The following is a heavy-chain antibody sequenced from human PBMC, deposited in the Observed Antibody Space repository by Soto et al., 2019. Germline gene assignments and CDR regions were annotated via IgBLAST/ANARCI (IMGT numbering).Heavy chain of an antibody. CDR1: GYTFTSYY. CDR2: INPSGGST. D-gene: IGHD5-18*01. Sequence: ASVKVSCKASGYTFTSYYMHWVRQAPGQGLEWMGIINPSGGSTSYAQKFQGRVTMTRDTSTSTVYMELSSLRSEDTAVYYCVYTAMPEYYFDYWGQGTLVTVSS. J-gene: IGHJ4*02. CDR3: VYTAMPEYYFDY. V-gene: IGHV1-46*01.